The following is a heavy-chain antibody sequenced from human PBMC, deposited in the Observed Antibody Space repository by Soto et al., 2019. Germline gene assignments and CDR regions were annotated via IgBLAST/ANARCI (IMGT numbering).Heavy chain of an antibody. V-gene: IGHV1-18*04. Sequence: ASVKVSCKASGYTFTSYGISWVRQAPGQGLEWMGWISAYNGNTNYVQKLQGRVTMTTDTSTSTAYMELRSLRSDDTAVYYCARGAIFGVVIIRRAELDYWGQGTLVTVSS. CDR3: ARGAIFGVVIIRRAELDY. CDR2: ISAYNGNT. J-gene: IGHJ4*02. CDR1: GYTFTSYG. D-gene: IGHD3-3*01.